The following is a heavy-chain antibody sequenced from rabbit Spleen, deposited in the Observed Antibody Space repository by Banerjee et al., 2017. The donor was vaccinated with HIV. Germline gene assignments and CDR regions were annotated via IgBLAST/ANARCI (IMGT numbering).Heavy chain of an antibody. CDR1: GVSFSDKDV. J-gene: IGHJ6*01. V-gene: IGHV1S45*01. CDR3: ARAANNIGYSCGL. Sequence: EQLEESGGGLVKPEGSLTLTCKASGVSFSDKDVMCWVRQAPGKGLEWIACINIVTGKAVYATWAKGRFIMSRTSSTTVTLQMTSLTVADTATYWCARAANNIGYSCGLWGQGTLVTVS. D-gene: IGHD1-1*01. CDR2: INIVTGKA.